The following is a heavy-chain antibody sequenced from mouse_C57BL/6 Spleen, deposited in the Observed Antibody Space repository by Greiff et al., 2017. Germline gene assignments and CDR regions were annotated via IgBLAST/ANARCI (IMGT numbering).Heavy chain of an antibody. Sequence: EVQLQQSGPGLVKPSQSLSLTCSVTGYSITSCYHWNWIRQPPGNKLEWMGYISYDGRNNYNPSLKNRTSITHETSKNQFFLKLNSVTAEDTATYYCTRDRSSYNFDYWGQGTTLTVSS. V-gene: IGHV3-6*01. CDR2: ISYDGRN. D-gene: IGHD1-1*01. CDR1: GYSITSCYH. J-gene: IGHJ2*01. CDR3: TRDRSSYNFDY.